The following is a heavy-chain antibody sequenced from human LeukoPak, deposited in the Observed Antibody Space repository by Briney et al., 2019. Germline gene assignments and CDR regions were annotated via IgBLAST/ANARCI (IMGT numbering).Heavy chain of an antibody. CDR1: GFTFTNYA. D-gene: IGHD4-17*01. CDR2: ISSSGGST. J-gene: IGHJ4*02. V-gene: IGHV3-23*01. Sequence: GGSLRLSCAASGFTFTNYAMSWIRQAPGKGLEWVSAISSSGGSTYYADSLRGRFTISRDNSKNTLYLQMNSLRAEDMALYYCARGAYADYDYWGKGTLVTVSS. CDR3: ARGAYADYDY.